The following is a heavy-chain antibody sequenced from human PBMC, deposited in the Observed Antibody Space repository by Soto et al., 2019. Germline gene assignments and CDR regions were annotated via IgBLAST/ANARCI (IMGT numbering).Heavy chain of an antibody. V-gene: IGHV1-46*01. CDR2: INPSGGST. CDR3: ARDSGGDSYYYDSSGYYARDDY. Sequence: ASVKVSCKASGHTFTSYYMHWVRQAPGQGLEWMGIINPSGGSTSYAQKFQGRVTMTRDTSTSTVYMELSSLRSEDTAVYYCARDSGGDSYYYDSSGYYARDDYWGQGTLVTVSS. J-gene: IGHJ4*02. CDR1: GHTFTSYY. D-gene: IGHD3-22*01.